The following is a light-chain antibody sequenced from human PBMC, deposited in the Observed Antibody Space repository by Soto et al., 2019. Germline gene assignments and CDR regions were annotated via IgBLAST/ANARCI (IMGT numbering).Light chain of an antibody. CDR3: QQSYSIPFT. V-gene: IGKV1-39*01. Sequence: EIQMTQSPSSLSASVGDRVTITCRASQSISNYLNWYQQRQGQAPKLLINAASSLQSGVPSRFSGSGSGTDFTLTISSLQPEDFATYYCQQSYSIPFTFGPGTKVDIK. CDR1: QSISNY. J-gene: IGKJ3*01. CDR2: AAS.